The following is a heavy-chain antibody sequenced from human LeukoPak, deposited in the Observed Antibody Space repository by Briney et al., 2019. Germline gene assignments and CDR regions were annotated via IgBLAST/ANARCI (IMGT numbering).Heavy chain of an antibody. Sequence: SETLSLTCTVSGGSISSYYWSWIRQPPGKGLEWIGYIYYSGSTNYNPSLKGRVTISVDTSKNQFSLKLSSVTAADTAVYYCARLSRYYYDSSGPNDYWGQGTLVTVSS. D-gene: IGHD3-22*01. CDR1: GGSISSYY. CDR2: IYYSGST. CDR3: ARLSRYYYDSSGPNDY. V-gene: IGHV4-59*08. J-gene: IGHJ4*02.